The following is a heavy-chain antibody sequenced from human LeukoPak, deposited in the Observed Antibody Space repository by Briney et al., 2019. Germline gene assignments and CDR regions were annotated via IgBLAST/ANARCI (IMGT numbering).Heavy chain of an antibody. J-gene: IGHJ4*02. Sequence: SETLSLTCTVSGGSISSYYWSWIRQPPGKGLEWIGSIYYSGSTYYNPSLKSRVTISVDTSKNQFSLKLSSVTAADTAVYYCARDHYGDYGVIDYWGQGTLVTVSS. CDR3: ARDHYGDYGVIDY. D-gene: IGHD4-17*01. CDR2: IYYSGST. V-gene: IGHV4-59*05. CDR1: GGSISSYY.